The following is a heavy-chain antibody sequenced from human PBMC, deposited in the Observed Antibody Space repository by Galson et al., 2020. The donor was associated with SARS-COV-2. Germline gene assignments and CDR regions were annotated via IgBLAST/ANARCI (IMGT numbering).Heavy chain of an antibody. D-gene: IGHD2-21*02. CDR3: GRGGGVTAD. CDR1: GFTFSSSW. CDR2: IKTDGSET. V-gene: IGHV3-7*01. Sequence: GGSLLSCAASGFTFSSSWMSWVRQAPGKGLERVANIKTDGSETYYVDSVKGRFTISRDNAKNSLYLQMNSLRDEDTAVYYCGRGGGVTADWGQGTLVTVSS. J-gene: IGHJ4*02.